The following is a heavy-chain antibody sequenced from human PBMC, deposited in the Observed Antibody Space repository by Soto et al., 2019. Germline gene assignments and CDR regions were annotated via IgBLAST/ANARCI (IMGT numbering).Heavy chain of an antibody. Sequence: EVQLIESGGGLVQPAGSLRLSCAASGVTFSSYWMHWVRQAPGKGLVWVSRINSDGSSTTYADSVKGLFTISRDNAKNTLSLQMNSLRAEDTAVYYCVRGEGGWENVWGQGTLVTVSS. J-gene: IGHJ4*02. CDR2: INSDGSST. D-gene: IGHD6-19*01. CDR1: GVTFSSYW. CDR3: VRGEGGWENV. V-gene: IGHV3-74*01.